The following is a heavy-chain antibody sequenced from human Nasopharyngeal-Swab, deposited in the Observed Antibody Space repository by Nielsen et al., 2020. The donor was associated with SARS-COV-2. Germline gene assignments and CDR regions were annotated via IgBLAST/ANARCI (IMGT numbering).Heavy chain of an antibody. D-gene: IGHD6-13*01. V-gene: IGHV1-2*06. Sequence: ASVKVSCKASGYFFTDYYMHWVRQAPGQGFEWMGRINPYSGDTKYAQNFQGRVTVTRDTSINTVYVELSSLPSDDTAVYYCVRDDGDVPGITGSGPPGGFWGQGTLVTVSS. CDR1: GYFFTDYY. J-gene: IGHJ4*02. CDR3: VRDDGDVPGITGSGPPGGF. CDR2: INPYSGDT.